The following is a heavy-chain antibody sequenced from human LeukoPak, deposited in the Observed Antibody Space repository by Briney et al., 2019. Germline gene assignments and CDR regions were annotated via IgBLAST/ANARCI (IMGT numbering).Heavy chain of an antibody. CDR1: GGSFSGYY. J-gene: IGHJ4*02. V-gene: IGHV4-34*01. D-gene: IGHD3-22*01. CDR3: ARGQTGDDSSGPSFDY. Sequence: SETLSLTCAVSGGSFSGYYWTWIRQPPGKGLEWIGEINHSGTTNRNPSLRSRVTISVDTSKNQFSLKLSSVTAADTAVYYCARGQTGDDSSGPSFDYWGQGTLVTVSS. CDR2: INHSGTT.